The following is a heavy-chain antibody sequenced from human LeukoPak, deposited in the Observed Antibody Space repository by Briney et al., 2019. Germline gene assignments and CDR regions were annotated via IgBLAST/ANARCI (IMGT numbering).Heavy chain of an antibody. CDR3: ARAGYSSGWPFDY. CDR2: IYYSGST. J-gene: IGHJ4*02. D-gene: IGHD6-19*01. CDR1: GGSISSYY. Sequence: SSETLSLTCTVSGGSISSYYWSWIRQPPGKGLEWIGYIYYSGSTNYNPSLKSRVTISVDTSKNQFSLKLSSVTAADTAVYYCARAGYSSGWPFDYWGQGNPGHRLL. V-gene: IGHV4-59*01.